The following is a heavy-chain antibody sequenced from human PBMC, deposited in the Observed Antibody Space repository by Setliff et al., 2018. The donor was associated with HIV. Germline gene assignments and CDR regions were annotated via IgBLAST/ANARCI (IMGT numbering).Heavy chain of an antibody. J-gene: IGHJ4*02. CDR2: IYHTGST. CDR3: AREIATYYYDSSGYCYFDY. D-gene: IGHD3-22*01. V-gene: IGHV4-38-2*02. Sequence: PSETLSLTCTVSGNSITRDYQWGWIRQPPGKGLEWIGSIYHTGSTYYNPSLKSRVTISVDTSKNQFSLKLSSVTAADTAVYYCAREIATYYYDSSGYCYFDYWGQGTLVTVSS. CDR1: GNSITRDYQ.